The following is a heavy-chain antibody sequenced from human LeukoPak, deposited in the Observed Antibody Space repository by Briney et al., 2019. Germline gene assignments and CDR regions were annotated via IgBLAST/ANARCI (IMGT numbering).Heavy chain of an antibody. V-gene: IGHV1-18*01. Sequence: GASVKVSFKASGYTFTSYGISWVRQAPGQGLEWMGWISAYNGNTNYAQKLQGRVTMTTDTSTSTAYMELRSLRSDDTAVYYCARGSYYDSSGTLFDYWGQGTLVTVSS. D-gene: IGHD3-22*01. CDR1: GYTFTSYG. CDR3: ARGSYYDSSGTLFDY. CDR2: ISAYNGNT. J-gene: IGHJ4*02.